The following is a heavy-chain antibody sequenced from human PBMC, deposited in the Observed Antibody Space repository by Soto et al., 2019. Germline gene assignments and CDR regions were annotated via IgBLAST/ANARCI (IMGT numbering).Heavy chain of an antibody. CDR1: GGSIRSTSYY. CDR3: ARHRRGRSGTNCFDR. CDR2: IYYTGST. V-gene: IGHV4-39*01. D-gene: IGHD1-7*01. J-gene: IGHJ5*02. Sequence: SETLSLTCTVSGGSIRSTSYYWGWIRQPPGKGLEYMGSIYYTGSTYYNPSPKSRVSISGDPAKNQFSLKLHSVAAADTAVYYCARHRRGRSGTNCFDRWGRGTRVTVSS.